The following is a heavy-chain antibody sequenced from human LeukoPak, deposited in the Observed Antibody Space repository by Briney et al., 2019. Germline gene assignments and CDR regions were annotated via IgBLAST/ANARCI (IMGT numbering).Heavy chain of an antibody. CDR1: GGSISSYY. J-gene: IGHJ3*02. CDR3: ARDLLHRGYAFDI. CDR2: IYSSGST. D-gene: IGHD3-22*01. Sequence: PSETLSLTCTVSGGSISSYYWSWIRQPAGKGLEWIGRIYSSGSTNNNPSLKSRVTISVDTSKNQFSLKLSSVTAADTAVYYCARDLLHRGYAFDIWGRGTMVTVSS. V-gene: IGHV4-4*07.